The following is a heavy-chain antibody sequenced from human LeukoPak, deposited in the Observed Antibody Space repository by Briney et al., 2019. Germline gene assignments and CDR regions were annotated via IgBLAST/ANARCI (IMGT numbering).Heavy chain of an antibody. CDR2: ISYDGSNE. J-gene: IGHJ4*02. D-gene: IGHD5-24*01. Sequence: GGSLRLSCAASGFTFSSYGMHWVRQAPGKGLEGVAVISYDGSNEYYADSVKGRFTISRDNSKSTLYLQMNSLRAEDTAVYYCAKSSRMTTIMIAFDYWGQGTLVTVSS. CDR3: AKSSRMTTIMIAFDY. V-gene: IGHV3-30*18. CDR1: GFTFSSYG.